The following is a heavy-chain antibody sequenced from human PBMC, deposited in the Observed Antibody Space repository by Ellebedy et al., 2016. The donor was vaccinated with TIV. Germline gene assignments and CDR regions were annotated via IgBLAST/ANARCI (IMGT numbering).Heavy chain of an antibody. D-gene: IGHD3-3*01. CDR2: IYDSGST. CDR3: ARLGKMVTIFGVNLPGNFDY. J-gene: IGHJ4*02. V-gene: IGHV4-59*11. Sequence: SETLSLTCTVSGGFITDQYWNWIRQTPGKGLEWIGYIYDSGSTKYNPSLKSRVTISVETPKNQVSLKLISVTAADTAVYYCARLGKMVTIFGVNLPGNFDYWGQGTLVTVSS. CDR1: GGFITDQY.